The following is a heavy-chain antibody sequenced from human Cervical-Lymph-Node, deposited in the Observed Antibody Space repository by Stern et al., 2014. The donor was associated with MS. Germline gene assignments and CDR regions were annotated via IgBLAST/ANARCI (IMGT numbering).Heavy chain of an antibody. CDR3: ARSSGASGDAMDV. CDR1: GFTFSTYW. V-gene: IGHV3-74*02. J-gene: IGHJ6*02. D-gene: IGHD2-15*01. Sequence: EVQLVESGGGLLQPGGSLRLSCGASGFTFSTYWMHWVRQGPGKGLVWVSRINRRGSSTSYTDSVRGRFTISRDNAKNTVYLQMTSLRAEDTAVYYCARSSGASGDAMDVWGQGTTVTVSS. CDR2: INRRGSST.